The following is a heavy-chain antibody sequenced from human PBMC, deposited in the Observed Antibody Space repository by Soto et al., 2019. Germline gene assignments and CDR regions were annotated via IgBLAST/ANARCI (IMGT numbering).Heavy chain of an antibody. D-gene: IGHD1-1*01. CDR1: DGSISRSTFY. V-gene: IGHV4-39*01. J-gene: IGHJ6*03. Sequence: PSETLSLTCTVSDGSISRSTFYWGWIRQPPRKGLEWIGSVHYTGSTYYNPSLKSRVTMSVDSSKNHLSLKVSSVTAADTAVYYCARQGTWHYYYYLDVWGKGTTVTVSS. CDR3: ARQGTWHYYYYLDV. CDR2: VHYTGST.